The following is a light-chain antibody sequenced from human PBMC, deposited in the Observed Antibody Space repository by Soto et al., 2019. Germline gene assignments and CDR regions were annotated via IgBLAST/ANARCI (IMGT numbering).Light chain of an antibody. Sequence: QSALTQPASVSGSPGQSITISCTGTSSDVGSFNLVSWYQQHPGKAPKLMIYEGSKRPSGVSNRFSGSKSGNTASLTISGLQAEDEADYYRCSYAGSSTFVVFGGGTKLTV. CDR1: SSDVGSFNL. CDR3: CSYAGSSTFVV. CDR2: EGS. J-gene: IGLJ2*01. V-gene: IGLV2-23*03.